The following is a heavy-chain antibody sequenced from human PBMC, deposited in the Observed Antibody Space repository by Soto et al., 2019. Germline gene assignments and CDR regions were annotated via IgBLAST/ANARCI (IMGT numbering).Heavy chain of an antibody. Sequence: GGSLRLSCAASGFTFSSYAMSWVRQAPGKGLEWVSAISSSGGSTYYADSVKGRFTISRDNSKNTLYLQMNSLRAEDTAVYYCAKDDNSSGWRPYGMDVWGQGTTVTVSS. CDR2: ISSSGGST. J-gene: IGHJ6*02. CDR3: AKDDNSSGWRPYGMDV. CDR1: GFTFSSYA. D-gene: IGHD6-19*01. V-gene: IGHV3-23*01.